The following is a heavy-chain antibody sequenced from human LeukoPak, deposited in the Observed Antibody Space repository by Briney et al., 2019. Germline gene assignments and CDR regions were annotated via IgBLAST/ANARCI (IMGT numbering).Heavy chain of an antibody. D-gene: IGHD3-22*01. CDR2: VHFSGTT. CDR3: ARGAYYYDSSGYDDYFDY. V-gene: IGHV4-39*07. J-gene: IGHJ4*02. CDR1: GGSIRANTNFWGWNSSNY. Sequence: PSETLSLTCSVSGGSIRANTNFWGWNSSNYWGWIRQPPGKGLEWIGSVHFSGTTYYHPSLQSRFTISVDTSKNQFSLKLSSVTAADTAVYYCARGAYYYDSSGYDDYFDYWGQGTLVTVSS.